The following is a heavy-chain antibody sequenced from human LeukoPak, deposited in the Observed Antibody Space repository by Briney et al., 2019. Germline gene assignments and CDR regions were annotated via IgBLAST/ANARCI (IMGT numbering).Heavy chain of an antibody. V-gene: IGHV3-21*01. CDR3: ARSELFDGWFDP. Sequence: GGSLRLSCAASGFTFSSYSMNWVRQAPGKGLEWVSSISSSSSYIYYADSVKGRFTISRDNAKNSLYLQMNSLRAEDTAVYYCARSELFDGWFDPWGQGTLVTVSS. CDR2: ISSSSSYI. J-gene: IGHJ5*02. D-gene: IGHD3-10*01. CDR1: GFTFSSYS.